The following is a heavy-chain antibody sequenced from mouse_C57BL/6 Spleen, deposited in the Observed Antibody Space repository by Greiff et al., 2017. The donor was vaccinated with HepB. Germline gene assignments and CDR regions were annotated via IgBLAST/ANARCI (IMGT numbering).Heavy chain of an antibody. V-gene: IGHV1-26*01. CDR1: GYTFTDYY. J-gene: IGHJ2*01. Sequence: VQLQQSGPELVKPGASVKISCKASGYTFTDYYMNWVKQSHGKSLEWIGDINPNNGGTSYNQKFKGKATLTVDKSSSTAYMELRSLTSEDSAVYYCAREKVYFDYWGQGTTLTVSS. CDR3: AREKVYFDY. CDR2: INPNNGGT.